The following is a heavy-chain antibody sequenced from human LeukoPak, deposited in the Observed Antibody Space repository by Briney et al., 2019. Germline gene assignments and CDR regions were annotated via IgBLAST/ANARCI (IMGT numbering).Heavy chain of an antibody. CDR2: ISYDGSNK. CDR1: GFTFSSYG. D-gene: IGHD5-12*01. CDR3: AKDSGYDYYYYYGMDV. Sequence: GRSLRLSCAASGFTFSSYGMHWVRQAPGKGLEWVAVISYDGSNKYYADPVKGRFTISRDNSKNTLYLQMNSLRAEDTAVYYCAKDSGYDYYYYYGMDVWGQGTTVTVSS. V-gene: IGHV3-30*18. J-gene: IGHJ6*02.